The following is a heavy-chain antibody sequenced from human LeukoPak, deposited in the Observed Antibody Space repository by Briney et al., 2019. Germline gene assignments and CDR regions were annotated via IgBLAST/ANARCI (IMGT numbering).Heavy chain of an antibody. D-gene: IGHD5-24*01. Sequence: GGSPRLSCAASGFTFSSFGMHWVRQAPGKGLQWVAVISYDGTYKHYADSVKGRFNISRDNSQNTVYLQMHGLRGEDTALYFCAKDWTLGYNYGTIEYWGPGALVTVS. J-gene: IGHJ4*02. CDR3: AKDWTLGYNYGTIEY. V-gene: IGHV3-30*18. CDR2: ISYDGTYK. CDR1: GFTFSSFG.